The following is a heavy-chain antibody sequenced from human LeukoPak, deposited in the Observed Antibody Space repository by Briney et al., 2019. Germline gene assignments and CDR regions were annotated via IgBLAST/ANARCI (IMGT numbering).Heavy chain of an antibody. Sequence: ASVKVSRKASGGTFSSYAISWVRQAPGQGLEWMGRIIPIFGTANYAQKFQGRVTITTDESTSTAYMELSSLRSEDTAVYYCAREGLPGGYFDYWGQGTLVTVSS. J-gene: IGHJ4*02. CDR1: GGTFSSYA. CDR2: IIPIFGTA. CDR3: AREGLPGGYFDY. D-gene: IGHD2-21*01. V-gene: IGHV1-69*05.